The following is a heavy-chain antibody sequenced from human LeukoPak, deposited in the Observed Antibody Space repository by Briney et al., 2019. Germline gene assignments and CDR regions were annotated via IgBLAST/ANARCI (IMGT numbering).Heavy chain of an antibody. J-gene: IGHJ5*02. CDR2: ISRNSGSI. Sequence: GGSLRLSCAASGFTFDDYAMHWVRQAPGKGLEWVSGISRNSGSIGYADSVKGRFTISRDNAKNSLYLQMNSLRAEDTALYYCAKEAQYYYGSGISRWFDPWGQGTLVTVSS. CDR3: AKEAQYYYGSGISRWFDP. D-gene: IGHD3-10*01. CDR1: GFTFDDYA. V-gene: IGHV3-9*01.